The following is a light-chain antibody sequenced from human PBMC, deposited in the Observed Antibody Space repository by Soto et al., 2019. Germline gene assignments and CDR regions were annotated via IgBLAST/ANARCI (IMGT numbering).Light chain of an antibody. CDR3: QQYLGTPGT. CDR1: QSVLYRSNNTNY. J-gene: IGKJ3*01. V-gene: IGKV4-1*01. Sequence: DIVMTQSPDSLGVSLGERATINCKSSQSVLYRSNNTNYLAWYQQKPGQPPKLLIYWASTRESGVPDRFSGSGSGTDFTLTISSLQAEDVAVYYCQQYLGTPGTFGPGTKVEIK. CDR2: WAS.